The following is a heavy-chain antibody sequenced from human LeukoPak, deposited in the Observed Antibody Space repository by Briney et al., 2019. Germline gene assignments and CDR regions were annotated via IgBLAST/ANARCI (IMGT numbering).Heavy chain of an antibody. V-gene: IGHV3-23*01. Sequence: GGSLRLSCAASGFTFSSYAMSWVRQAPGKGLEWVSGISGSGGSTYYADSVKGRFTISRDNSKNTLYLQMNSLRAEDTAVYYCARAASETNWFDPWGQGTLVTVSS. CDR1: GFTFSSYA. CDR3: ARAASETNWFDP. D-gene: IGHD2-2*01. CDR2: ISGSGGST. J-gene: IGHJ5*02.